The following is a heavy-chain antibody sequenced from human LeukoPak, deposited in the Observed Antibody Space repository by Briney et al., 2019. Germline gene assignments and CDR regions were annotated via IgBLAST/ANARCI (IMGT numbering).Heavy chain of an antibody. Sequence: AASVKVSCKASGGTFSSYAISGVRQAPGQGLEWMGGIIPIFGTANDAQKFQGRVTITTDESTSTAYMELSSLRSEDTAVYYCARVNYGSGWFYYMDVWGKGTTVTVSS. CDR1: GGTFSSYA. CDR3: ARVNYGSGWFYYMDV. D-gene: IGHD6-19*01. CDR2: IIPIFGTA. J-gene: IGHJ6*03. V-gene: IGHV1-69*05.